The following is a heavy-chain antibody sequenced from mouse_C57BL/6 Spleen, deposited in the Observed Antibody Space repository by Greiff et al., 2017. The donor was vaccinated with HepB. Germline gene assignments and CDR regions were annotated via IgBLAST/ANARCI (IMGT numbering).Heavy chain of an antibody. CDR3: ERWGNTVVFVY. Sequence: QVQLQQPGAELVKPGASVKLSCKASGYTFTSYWMQWVKQRPGQGLEWIGEIDPSDSYTNYNQKFKGKATLTVDTSSSTAYMQLSSLTSEDSAVYHCERWGNTVVFVYWGKGTALTVSS. J-gene: IGHJ2*01. D-gene: IGHD1-1*01. CDR2: IDPSDSYT. V-gene: IGHV1-50*01. CDR1: GYTFTSYW.